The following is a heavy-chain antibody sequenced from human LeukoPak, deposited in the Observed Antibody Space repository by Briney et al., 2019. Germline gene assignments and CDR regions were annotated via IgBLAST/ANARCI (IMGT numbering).Heavy chain of an antibody. D-gene: IGHD6-19*01. J-gene: IGHJ4*02. CDR3: AKDRTVLGFGWYVIDY. CDR1: GFTFNNFG. V-gene: IGHV3-30*02. CDR2: IGYDGSSK. Sequence: GGSLRLSCAASGFTFNNFGMHWARQAPGKGLEWVAFIGYDGSSKFYADPVKGRFTISGDTSTKTLYLQMNSLRAEDTALYYCAKDRTVLGFGWYVIDYWGQGTLVTVSS.